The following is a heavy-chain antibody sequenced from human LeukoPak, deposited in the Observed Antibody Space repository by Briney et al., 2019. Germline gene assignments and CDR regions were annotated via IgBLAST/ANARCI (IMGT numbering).Heavy chain of an antibody. CDR3: ANWDGDKSAYDT. Sequence: SVKVSCKASGGTFSSYAISWVRQAPGQGLEWMGGIIPIFGTANYAQKFQGRVTITADKSTSTAYMELSSLRSEDTAVYYCANWDGDKSAYDTWGQGTMVTVSS. CDR1: GGTFSSYA. D-gene: IGHD3-10*01. V-gene: IGHV1-69*06. CDR2: IIPIFGTA. J-gene: IGHJ3*02.